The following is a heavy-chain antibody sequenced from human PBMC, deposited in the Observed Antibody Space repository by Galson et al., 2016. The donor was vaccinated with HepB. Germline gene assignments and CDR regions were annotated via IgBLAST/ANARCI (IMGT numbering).Heavy chain of an antibody. CDR2: INPDGSQT. Sequence: SLRLSCAASGFTFRTSWMSWVRQPPGKGPEWVANINPDGSQTYYVDSVKGRFNISKDNAKNSLYLRMNSLRADVTAVYYCARDPMRFAFDLWGQGTMVTVSS. J-gene: IGHJ3*01. V-gene: IGHV3-7*01. CDR3: ARDPMRFAFDL. CDR1: GFTFRTSW.